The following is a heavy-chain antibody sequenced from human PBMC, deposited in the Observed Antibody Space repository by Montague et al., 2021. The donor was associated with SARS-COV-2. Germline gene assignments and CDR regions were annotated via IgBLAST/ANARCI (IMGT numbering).Heavy chain of an antibody. D-gene: IGHD2-8*01. J-gene: IGHJ1*01. CDR1: GFTFSGYG. Sequence: SLRLSCSASGFTFSGYGMSWVRQAPGKGLGWVSAISGNGLSAYYXASVRGRFTISRDNAKDTLYLQMNSLRAEDTAVYYCAKDRDMAMVKKRYFQHWGQGTLVTVSS. CDR2: ISGNGLSA. CDR3: AKDRDMAMVKKRYFQH. V-gene: IGHV3-23*01.